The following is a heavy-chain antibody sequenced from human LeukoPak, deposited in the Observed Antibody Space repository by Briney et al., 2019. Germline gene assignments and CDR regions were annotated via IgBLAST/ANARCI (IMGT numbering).Heavy chain of an antibody. CDR1: GYTFTGYY. D-gene: IGHD2-2*01. CDR3: ARDYCSSTSCYDY. J-gene: IGHJ4*02. V-gene: IGHV1-2*02. CDR2: INPNSGGT. Sequence: ASVKVSCKASGYTFTGYYMHWVRQAPGQGLEWMGWINPNSGGTNYAQKFQGRVTMTRDTSISTAYMELSRLRSDDTAVYYCARDYCSSTSCYDYWGQGTLVTVPS.